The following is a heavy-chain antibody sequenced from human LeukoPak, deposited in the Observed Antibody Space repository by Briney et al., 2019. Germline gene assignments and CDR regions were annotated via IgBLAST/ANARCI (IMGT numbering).Heavy chain of an antibody. CDR3: ARDLRYSSGYHYYYYYGMDV. CDR2: IKQDGSEK. CDR1: GFTFSSYR. Sequence: PGGSLRLSCAASGFTFSSYRMSWVRQAPGKGLEWVANIKQDGSEKYYVDSVKGRFTISRDNAKNSLYLQMNSLRAEDTAVYYCARDLRYSSGYHYYYYYGMDVWGQGTTVTVSS. J-gene: IGHJ6*02. V-gene: IGHV3-7*03. D-gene: IGHD6-19*01.